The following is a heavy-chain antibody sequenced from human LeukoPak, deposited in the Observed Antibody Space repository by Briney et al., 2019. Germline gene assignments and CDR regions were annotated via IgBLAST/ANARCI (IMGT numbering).Heavy chain of an antibody. Sequence: ASVKVSCKASGYTFTGYYMHWVRQAPGQGLEWMGWMNPNSGDTGYAQKFQGRVTMTRNTSISTAYMELSSLRSEDTAVYYCARGYSYSYNDAFDIWGQGTMVTVSS. D-gene: IGHD5-18*01. CDR3: ARGYSYSYNDAFDI. CDR1: GYTFTGYY. V-gene: IGHV1-8*02. J-gene: IGHJ3*02. CDR2: MNPNSGDT.